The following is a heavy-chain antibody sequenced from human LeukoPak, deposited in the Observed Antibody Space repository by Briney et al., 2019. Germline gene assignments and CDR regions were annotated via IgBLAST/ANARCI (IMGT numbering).Heavy chain of an antibody. V-gene: IGHV3-21*01. J-gene: IGHJ4*02. CDR3: ARGGRTTIYFDF. Sequence: GGSLRLSCAASGFTFSSYSMNWVRQAPGKGLEWVSSISSSSSYIYYIDSVKGRFTISRDNAKNSLFLQMSSLRAEDTAMYYCARGGRTTIYFDFWGQGILVTVSS. CDR1: GFTFSSYS. CDR2: ISSSSSYI. D-gene: IGHD3-3*01.